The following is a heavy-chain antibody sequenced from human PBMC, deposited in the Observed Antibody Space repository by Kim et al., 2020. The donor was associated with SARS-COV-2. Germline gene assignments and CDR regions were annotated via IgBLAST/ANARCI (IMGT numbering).Heavy chain of an antibody. CDR1: GFTFSSYA. J-gene: IGHJ6*02. CDR2: ISGSGGST. D-gene: IGHD2-21*02. V-gene: IGHV3-23*01. CDR3: AKQAYCGGDCYSSGMDV. Sequence: GGSLRLSCAASGFTFSSYAMSWVRQAPGKGLEWVSAISGSGGSTYYADSVKGRFTISRDNSKNTLYLQMNSLRAEDTAVYYCAKQAYCGGDCYSSGMDVWGQGTTVTVSS.